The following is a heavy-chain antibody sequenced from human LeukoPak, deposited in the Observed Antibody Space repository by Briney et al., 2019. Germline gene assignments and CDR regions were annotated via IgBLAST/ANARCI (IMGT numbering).Heavy chain of an antibody. CDR1: GFTFSDHY. CDR2: ISHTGTTM. D-gene: IGHD2-8*01. CDR3: ARAGGYCTNGVCLFDY. Sequence: PGGSLRLSCAASGFTFSDHYMSWIRQAPGKGLEWVSYISHTGTTMYYADSVKGRFTLSRDNARNSLYLQMNSLRAEDTAVYYCARAGGYCTNGVCLFDYWGQGTLVTVSS. J-gene: IGHJ4*02. V-gene: IGHV3-11*04.